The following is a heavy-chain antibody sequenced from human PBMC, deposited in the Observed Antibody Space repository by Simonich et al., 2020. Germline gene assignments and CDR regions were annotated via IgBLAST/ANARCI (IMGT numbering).Heavy chain of an antibody. CDR3: ARGLLSGSYYAFDI. D-gene: IGHD1-26*01. CDR1: GYTFTGYY. Sequence: QVQLVQSGAEVKKPGASVKVSCKASGYTFTGYYMHWVRQAPGQGLERMGRNNPTSGSKKYAQKFQGRGTMTRDTSISTAYMELSRLRSDDTAVYYCARGLLSGSYYAFDIWGQGTMVTVSS. V-gene: IGHV1-2*02. CDR2: NNPTSGSK. J-gene: IGHJ3*02.